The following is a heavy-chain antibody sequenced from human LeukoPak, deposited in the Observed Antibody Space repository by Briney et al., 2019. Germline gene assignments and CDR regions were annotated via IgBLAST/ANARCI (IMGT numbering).Heavy chain of an antibody. J-gene: IGHJ4*02. CDR1: GGTFSSYA. CDR2: IIPIFGTA. Sequence: GSSVKVSCKASGGTFSSYAISWVRQAPGQGLEWMGGIIPIFGTANYAQKFQGRVTIATDESTSTAYMELSSLRSEDTAVYYCAREIGAEGFGLDYWGQGPLVTVSS. V-gene: IGHV1-69*05. D-gene: IGHD3-10*01. CDR3: AREIGAEGFGLDY.